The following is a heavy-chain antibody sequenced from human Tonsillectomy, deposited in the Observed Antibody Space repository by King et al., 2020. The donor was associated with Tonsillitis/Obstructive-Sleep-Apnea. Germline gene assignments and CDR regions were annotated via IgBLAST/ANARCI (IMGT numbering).Heavy chain of an antibody. CDR2: IGVYNGNT. D-gene: IGHD2-8*02. CDR1: GYTFTSYG. CDR3: ARVGGLVGRTPNYFDY. J-gene: IGHJ4*02. V-gene: IGHV1-18*01. Sequence: QLVQSGAEVKKPGASVKVYCKASGYTFTSYGISWVRQAPGQGLEWMGWIGVYNGNTNYAQKLQGRVTVTTDTSTSTAYMDLRSLRSDDTAVYYCARVGGLVGRTPNYFDYWGQGTLVTVSS.